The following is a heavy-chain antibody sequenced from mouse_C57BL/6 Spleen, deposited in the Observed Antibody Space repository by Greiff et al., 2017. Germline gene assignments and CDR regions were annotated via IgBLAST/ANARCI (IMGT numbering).Heavy chain of an antibody. J-gene: IGHJ4*01. CDR1: GYSFTGYY. CDR3: ARRNYYEGYYAMDY. V-gene: IGHV1-42*01. CDR2: INPSTGGT. D-gene: IGHD1-1*01. Sequence: VQLQQSGPELVKPGASVKISCKASGYSFTGYYMNWVKQSPEKSLEWIGEINPSTGGTTYNQKFKAKATLTVDKSSSTAYMQLKSLTSEDSAVYYCARRNYYEGYYAMDYWGQGTSVTVSS.